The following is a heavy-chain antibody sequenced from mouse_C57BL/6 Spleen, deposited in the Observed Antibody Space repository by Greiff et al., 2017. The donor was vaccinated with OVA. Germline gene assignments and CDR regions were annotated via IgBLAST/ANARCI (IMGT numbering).Heavy chain of an antibody. CDR1: GYTFTDYY. D-gene: IGHD1-1*01. Sequence: QVQLKQSGPELVKPGASVKISCKASGYTFTDYYINWVKQRPGQGLEWIGWIYPGSGNTKYNEKFKGKATLTVDTSSSTAYMQLSSLTSEDSAVYFCARDRDYYYGSSYFDYWGQGTTLTVSS. V-gene: IGHV1-84*01. CDR2: IYPGSGNT. J-gene: IGHJ2*01. CDR3: ARDRDYYYGSSYFDY.